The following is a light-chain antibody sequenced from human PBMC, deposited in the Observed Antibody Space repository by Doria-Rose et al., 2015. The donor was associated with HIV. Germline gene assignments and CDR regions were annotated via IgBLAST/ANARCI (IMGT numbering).Light chain of an antibody. Sequence: QPVLTQPPSVSGAPGQRVTISCTGSSSNIGAGYDVHWYQQLSGTVPKLLIYGSNNRPSGVPDRFSGSKSGTSASLAITGLQAEDEADYYCQSYGSSLGVFGTGTKVTVL. CDR2: GSN. J-gene: IGLJ1*01. CDR3: QSYGSSLGV. V-gene: IGLV1-40*01. CDR1: SSNIGAGYD.